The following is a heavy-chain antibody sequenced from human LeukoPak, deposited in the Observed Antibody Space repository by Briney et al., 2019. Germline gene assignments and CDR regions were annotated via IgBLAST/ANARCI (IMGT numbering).Heavy chain of an antibody. CDR3: ARPPDSSDYGAAFDF. CDR2: IYHSGTT. Sequence: PSETLSLTCGVSGYSITSGYFWGWIRQPPGKGLERIGSIYHSGTTYYNPSLRSRVTISVDTSKNQFSLKLSSVTAADTAVYYCARPPDSSDYGAAFDFWGQGTLVTVSS. J-gene: IGHJ4*02. D-gene: IGHD4-17*01. V-gene: IGHV4-38-2*01. CDR1: GYSITSGYF.